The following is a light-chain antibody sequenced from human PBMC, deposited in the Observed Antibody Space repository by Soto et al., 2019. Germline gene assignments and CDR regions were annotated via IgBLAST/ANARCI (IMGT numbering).Light chain of an antibody. CDR2: DAS. Sequence: DIQRTKSPSSLYASVGDRVTITCQASQTIDNNLNWYQQRSGKAPKVLIYDASNLKGGVPSRFTGSGSGTDFTFTISSLQPEDIATYYCQQYDDFPYTFGQGTKLEI. V-gene: IGKV1-33*01. CDR1: QTIDNN. CDR3: QQYDDFPYT. J-gene: IGKJ2*01.